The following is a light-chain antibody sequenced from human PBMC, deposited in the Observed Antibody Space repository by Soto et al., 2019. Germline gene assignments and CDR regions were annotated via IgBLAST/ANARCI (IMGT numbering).Light chain of an antibody. CDR2: DNN. CDR3: AAWDDSLSAIL. V-gene: IGLV1-51*01. J-gene: IGLJ2*01. Sequence: QSVLTQPPSVSATPGQEVTISCSGSTSNIGNNFVSWYQQIPGTTPKVLIFDNNKRPSGIPDRFSGSKSGASATLGITGLQTGDEADYYCAAWDDSLSAILFGGGTKVTVL. CDR1: TSNIGNNF.